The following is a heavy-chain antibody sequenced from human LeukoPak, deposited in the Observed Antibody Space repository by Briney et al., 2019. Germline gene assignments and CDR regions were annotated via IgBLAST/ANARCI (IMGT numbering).Heavy chain of an antibody. V-gene: IGHV4-59*01. CDR1: VGSINSYY. CDR2: MYYSGGT. CDR3: TRRCKDAYTLYCFDY. D-gene: IGHD5-24*01. Sequence: SETLSLTSTVSVGSINSYYRSWIPEPPGGRLEWIWHMYYSGGTNYNPSLKSRVTISVDTSKNQFSLKLSSVTAADTAVYYCTRRCKDAYTLYCFDYWGQGTLVTVSS. J-gene: IGHJ4*02.